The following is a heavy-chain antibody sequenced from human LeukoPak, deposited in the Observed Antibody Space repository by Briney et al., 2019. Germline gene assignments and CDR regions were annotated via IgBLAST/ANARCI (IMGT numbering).Heavy chain of an antibody. V-gene: IGHV3-21*01. CDR3: ARDGLRYFDWLDY. J-gene: IGHJ4*02. CDR2: ISSSSSYI. D-gene: IGHD3-9*01. Sequence: GGSLRLSCAASGFTFSSYSMNWVRQAPGKGLEWGSSISSSSSYIYYADSVKGRFTISRDNAKNSLYLQMNSLRAEDTAVYYCARDGLRYFDWLDYWGQGTLVTVSS. CDR1: GFTFSSYS.